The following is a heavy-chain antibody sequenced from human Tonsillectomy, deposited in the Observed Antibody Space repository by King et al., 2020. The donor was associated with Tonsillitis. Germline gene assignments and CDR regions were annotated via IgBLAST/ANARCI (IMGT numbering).Heavy chain of an antibody. J-gene: IGHJ6*02. V-gene: IGHV5-10-1*03. D-gene: IGHD2-21*02. Sequence: VQLVESGAEVKKPGESLRISCKGSGYSFSSYWINWVRQMPGKGLEWMGRIDPRDSDTDYSPSCQGHVTISADKSINTAYLQWSSLMASDTAMYYCARQSRGGDNPYYYYGMDVWGQGATVTVSS. CDR1: GYSFSSYW. CDR3: ARQSRGGDNPYYYYGMDV. CDR2: IDPRDSDT.